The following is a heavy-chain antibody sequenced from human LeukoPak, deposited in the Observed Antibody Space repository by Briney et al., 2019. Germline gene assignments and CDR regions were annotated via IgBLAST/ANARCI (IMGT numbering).Heavy chain of an antibody. Sequence: PSETLSLTCAVYGGSFSGYYWSWIRQPPGKGLEWIGEINHSGSTNYNPSLKSRVTISVDTSKNQFSLKLSSATAADTAVYYCARGWAAAAPYWGQGTLVTVSS. J-gene: IGHJ4*02. D-gene: IGHD6-13*01. CDR3: ARGWAAAAPY. CDR1: GGSFSGYY. CDR2: INHSGST. V-gene: IGHV4-34*01.